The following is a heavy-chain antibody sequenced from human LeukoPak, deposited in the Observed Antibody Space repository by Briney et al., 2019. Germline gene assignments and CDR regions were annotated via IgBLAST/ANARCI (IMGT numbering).Heavy chain of an antibody. Sequence: PSQTLSPTCTVAARSISSYYSGWIRQPAGNGLGWIGRIYISGSTNYNPSLKSRVIMPLDTSKHQFSLKLSSVTAAATAVYYCARDHRPLAAPYYYYYYMDVWGKGTTVTVSS. D-gene: IGHD6-13*01. J-gene: IGHJ6*03. CDR1: ARSISSYY. V-gene: IGHV4-4*07. CDR3: ARDHRPLAAPYYYYYYMDV. CDR2: IYISGST.